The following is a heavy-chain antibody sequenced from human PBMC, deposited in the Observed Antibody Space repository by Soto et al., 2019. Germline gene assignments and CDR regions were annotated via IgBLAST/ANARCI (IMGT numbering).Heavy chain of an antibody. D-gene: IGHD2-8*01. CDR2: ISGTGTTT. CDR3: VKAVYLLDFDY. J-gene: IGHJ4*02. CDR1: GFTFSSYA. Sequence: GGSLRLSCAASGFTFSSYAMTWFRQAPGKGLEWVSTISGTGTTTYYADSVKGRFTISRDNSKNTLYLQMNSLRTEDTAVYYCVKAVYLLDFDYWGQGTLVTVSS. V-gene: IGHV3-23*01.